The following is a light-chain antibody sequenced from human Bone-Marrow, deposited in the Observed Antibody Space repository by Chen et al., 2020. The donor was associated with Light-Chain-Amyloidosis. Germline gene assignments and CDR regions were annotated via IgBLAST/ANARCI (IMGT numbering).Light chain of an antibody. Sequence: HSALTQPASVAGSPGQSLTISGTGTSSDVGGDNHVSWYQQHPDKAPKLMIYEVTNRPSWVPARFSGSKSDNTASLTISGLQTEDEADYFCSSYTITNTLVFGSGTRVTVL. J-gene: IGLJ1*01. CDR2: EVT. CDR1: SSDVGGDNH. V-gene: IGLV2-14*01. CDR3: SSYTITNTLV.